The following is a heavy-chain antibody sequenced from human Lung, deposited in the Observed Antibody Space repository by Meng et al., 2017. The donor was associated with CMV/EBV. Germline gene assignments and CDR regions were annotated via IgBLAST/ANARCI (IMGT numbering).Heavy chain of an antibody. D-gene: IGHD2-21*01. CDR1: GFTFSSYA. Sequence: QVQLVESGGGVVQPGRPLGRSCAASGFTFSSYAMHWVRQAPGKGLEWVAVISYDGSNKYYADSVKGRFTISRDNSKNTLYLQMNSLRAEDTAVYYCARDAGGGDCFDYWGQGTLVTVSS. CDR3: ARDAGGGDCFDY. V-gene: IGHV3-30-3*01. J-gene: IGHJ4*02. CDR2: ISYDGSNK.